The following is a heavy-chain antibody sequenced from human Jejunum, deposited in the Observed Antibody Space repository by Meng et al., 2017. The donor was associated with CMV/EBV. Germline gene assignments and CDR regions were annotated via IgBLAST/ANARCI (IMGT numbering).Heavy chain of an antibody. Sequence: QVQLQESGPGLVKPAETLSLPCTASGDPISSGSHSWAWFRQPPGKRLEWIGSMYFSGIADYNPSLKSRVTISLHATQKQFSLRLTPVTAADSAVYFCARDLTNKWFYYWGQGTLVTVSS. CDR1: GDPISSGSHS. V-gene: IGHV4-39*07. CDR2: MYFSGIA. CDR3: ARDLTNKWFYY. D-gene: IGHD1-26*01. J-gene: IGHJ4*02.